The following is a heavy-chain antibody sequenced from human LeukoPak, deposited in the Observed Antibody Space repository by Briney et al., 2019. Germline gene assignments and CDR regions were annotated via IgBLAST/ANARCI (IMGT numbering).Heavy chain of an antibody. CDR3: ARESQDYGDYEGYFDY. Sequence: GGSLRLSCVASGFTFSTYPMHWVRQAPGKGLEYVSAISSNGDSTYYAKSVKGRFTISRDNSKDTLYLQMNSLRAEDTAVYYCARESQDYGDYEGYFDYWGQGTLVTVSS. CDR1: GFTFSTYP. V-gene: IGHV3-64*01. CDR2: ISSNGDST. J-gene: IGHJ4*02. D-gene: IGHD4-17*01.